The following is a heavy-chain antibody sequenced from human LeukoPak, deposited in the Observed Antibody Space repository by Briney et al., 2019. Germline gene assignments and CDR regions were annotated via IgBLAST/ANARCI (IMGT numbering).Heavy chain of an antibody. J-gene: IGHJ3*01. Sequence: PGGTLRLSCAASGFTFSGYDMHWLRQTPAKGLEWVAAIGIPGDTYYPASVKGRFTISRENTKSSFYLQMNSLRAEDTAVYFCARAHVGAGLDLDVWGRGTLVTVSS. CDR3: ARAHVGAGLDLDV. CDR1: GFTFSGYD. CDR2: IGIPGDT. V-gene: IGHV3-13*01. D-gene: IGHD1-26*01.